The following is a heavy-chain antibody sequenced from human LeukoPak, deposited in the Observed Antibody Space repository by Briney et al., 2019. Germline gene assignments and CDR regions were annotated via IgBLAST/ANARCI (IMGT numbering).Heavy chain of an antibody. V-gene: IGHV4-39*01. CDR3: ARLPTITFFDY. CDR2: IYYSGST. D-gene: IGHD5-12*01. Sequence: SETLSLTCTVSGGSISSSSYYWGWIRQPPGKGLEWIGSIYYSGSTSYNPSLKSRVTISVDTSKNQFSLKLSSVTAADTAVYYCARLPTITFFDYWGQGTLVTVSS. J-gene: IGHJ4*02. CDR1: GGSISSSSYY.